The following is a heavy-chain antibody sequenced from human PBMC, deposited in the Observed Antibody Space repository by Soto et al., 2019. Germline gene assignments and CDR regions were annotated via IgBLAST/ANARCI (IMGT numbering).Heavy chain of an antibody. CDR1: GFTFSSYW. D-gene: IGHD6-13*01. CDR3: ARDGGYSSSWRNYYYGMDV. Sequence: EVQLVESGGGLVQPGGSLRLSCAASGFTFSSYWMSWVRQAPGKGLEWVANIKQDGSEKYYVDSVKGRFTSARDNAKNSLYLQKNSLRAEDTAVYYCARDGGYSSSWRNYYYGMDVWGQGTTVTVSS. J-gene: IGHJ6*02. V-gene: IGHV3-7*03. CDR2: IKQDGSEK.